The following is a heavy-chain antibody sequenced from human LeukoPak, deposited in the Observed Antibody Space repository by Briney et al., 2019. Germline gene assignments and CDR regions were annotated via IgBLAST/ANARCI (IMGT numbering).Heavy chain of an antibody. CDR1: GFTFISFW. V-gene: IGHV3-7*01. D-gene: IGHD6-13*01. CDR2: IKQDGREK. Sequence: GGSLRLSCAASGFTFISFWMSWVRQAPGKGLEWVANIKQDGREKYYVDSVKGRFTIARDNARNSLYLQMNSLRAEDTAVYYCAIYSNYPSRDFDYRGQGTLVTVSS. CDR3: AIYSNYPSRDFDY. J-gene: IGHJ4*02.